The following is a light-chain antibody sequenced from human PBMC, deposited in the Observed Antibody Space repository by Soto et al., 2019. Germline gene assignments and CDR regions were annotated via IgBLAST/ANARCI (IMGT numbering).Light chain of an antibody. Sequence: EIMMTQSPPTLSVSPGETATLSCRASQSVSSSLAWYQQKPGQAPRLLIYGASTRATGTPARFSGSGSGTEFTLTISSLQSEDFAVYFCQQYKNWPPITFGQGTRLEIK. V-gene: IGKV3-15*01. J-gene: IGKJ5*01. CDR2: GAS. CDR3: QQYKNWPPIT. CDR1: QSVSSS.